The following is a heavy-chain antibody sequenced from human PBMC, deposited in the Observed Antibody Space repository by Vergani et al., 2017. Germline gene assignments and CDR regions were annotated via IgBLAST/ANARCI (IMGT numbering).Heavy chain of an antibody. Sequence: QVQLEESGPGLVKPSETLSLTCAVSGYSISSGYYWGWIRQPPGKGLEWIGSIYHSASIYYNPSLKSRVTISVDTSKNQFSPKLSSVTAAYTAVYYCARLRLEDSGYDFGGMDVWGQGTTVTVSS. CDR3: ARLRLEDSGYDFGGMDV. V-gene: IGHV4-38-2*01. CDR2: IYHSASI. CDR1: GYSISSGYY. D-gene: IGHD5-12*01. J-gene: IGHJ6*02.